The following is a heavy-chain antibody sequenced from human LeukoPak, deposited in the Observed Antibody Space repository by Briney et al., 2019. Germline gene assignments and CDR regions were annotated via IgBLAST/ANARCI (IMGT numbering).Heavy chain of an antibody. CDR1: GYTFTSYG. D-gene: IGHD6-13*01. CDR2: ISAYNGNT. V-gene: IGHV1-18*01. CDR3: ARDRGSWYFFYYYYGMDV. J-gene: IGHJ6*02. Sequence: GASVTVSCKASGYTFTSYGISWVRQAPGQGLEWMGWISAYNGNTNYAQKLQGRVTMTTDTSTSTAYMELGSLRSDDTAVYYCARDRGSWYFFYYYYGMDVWGQGTTVTVSS.